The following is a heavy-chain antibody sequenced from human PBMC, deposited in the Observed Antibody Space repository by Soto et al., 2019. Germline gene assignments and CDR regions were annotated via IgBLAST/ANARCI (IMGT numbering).Heavy chain of an antibody. CDR2: IVVGSGNT. CDR1: GFSFTSSA. J-gene: IGHJ6*02. CDR3: AAEGVPAANYYYYYGMDV. V-gene: IGHV1-58*02. D-gene: IGHD2-2*01. Sequence: SVKVSCKASGFSFTSSARQWLRHARGQRLEWIGWIVVGSGNTNYAQKFQERVTITRDMSTSTAYMELSSLRSEDTAVYYCAAEGVPAANYYYYYGMDVWGQGTTVTVSS.